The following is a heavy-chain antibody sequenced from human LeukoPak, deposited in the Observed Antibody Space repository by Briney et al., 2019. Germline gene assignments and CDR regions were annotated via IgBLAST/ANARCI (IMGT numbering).Heavy chain of an antibody. Sequence: GGSLRLSCAVSGFTFSSYSMSWVRQAPGEGLEWVSSISMSGTYKYYADSAKCRFTISRDNAKNSLYLQMNSLRAEDTAVYYCAKGKDSVAGATNDYWGQGTLVTVSS. CDR2: ISMSGTYK. CDR1: GFTFSSYS. D-gene: IGHD6-19*01. J-gene: IGHJ4*02. V-gene: IGHV3-21*01. CDR3: AKGKDSVAGATNDY.